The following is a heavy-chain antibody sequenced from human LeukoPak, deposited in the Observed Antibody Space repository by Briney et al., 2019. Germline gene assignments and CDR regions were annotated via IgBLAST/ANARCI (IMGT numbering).Heavy chain of an antibody. CDR3: ARGGDYYYMDV. J-gene: IGHJ6*03. CDR2: ISYDGSNK. CDR1: GFTFSSYE. V-gene: IGHV3-30*03. Sequence: SGGSLRLSCAASGFTFSSYEMNWVRQAPGKGLEWVAVISYDGSNKYYADSVKGRFTISRDNSKNTLYLQMNSLRSDDTAVYYCARGGDYYYMDVWGKGTTVTVSS.